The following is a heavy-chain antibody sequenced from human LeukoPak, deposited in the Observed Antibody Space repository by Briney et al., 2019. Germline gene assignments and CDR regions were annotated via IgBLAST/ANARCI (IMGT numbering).Heavy chain of an antibody. D-gene: IGHD3-22*01. CDR3: ARDRRTYYYDSSGYPNWFDP. V-gene: IGHV6-1*01. CDR1: GDTFSSNSAA. J-gene: IGHJ5*02. CDR2: TYERSKWYN. Sequence: SQTLSLTCAVSGDTFSSNSAAWNWIRQSPSRGLEGLVRTYERSKWYNDYAVCVKSRITINPDTSKNQFSLQLNSVTPEDTAVYYCARDRRTYYYDSSGYPNWFDPWGQGTLVTVSS.